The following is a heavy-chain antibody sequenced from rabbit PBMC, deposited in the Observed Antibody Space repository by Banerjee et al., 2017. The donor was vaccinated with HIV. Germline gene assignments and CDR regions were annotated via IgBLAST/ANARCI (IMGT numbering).Heavy chain of an antibody. D-gene: IGHD4-1*01. CDR2: IYSSSGST. J-gene: IGHJ4*01. CDR1: GFSFSNKYV. Sequence: QEQLEESGGDLVKPEGSLTLTCTASGFSFSNKYVMCWVRQAPGKGLEWIGCIYSSSGSTDYASWVNGRFTISLDNAQNTVFLQMTSLTAADTATYFCARDLAGVIGWNFNLWGPGTLVTVS. V-gene: IGHV1S45*01. CDR3: ARDLAGVIGWNFNL.